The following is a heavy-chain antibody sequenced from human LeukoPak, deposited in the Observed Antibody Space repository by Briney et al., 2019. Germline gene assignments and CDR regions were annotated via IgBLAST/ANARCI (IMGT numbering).Heavy chain of an antibody. V-gene: IGHV3-30-3*01. D-gene: IGHD1-26*01. J-gene: IGHJ4*02. CDR1: GFTFSSYA. Sequence: PGRSLRLSCAASGFTFSSYAMHWVRQAPGKGLEWVAVISYDGSNKYYADSVKGRFTISRDNSKNTLYLQMNSLRAEDTAVYYCARELLGYWGQGTLVTVSS. CDR3: ARELLGY. CDR2: ISYDGSNK.